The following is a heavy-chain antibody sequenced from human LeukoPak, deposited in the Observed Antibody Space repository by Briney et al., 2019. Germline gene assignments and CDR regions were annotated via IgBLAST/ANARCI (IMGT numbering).Heavy chain of an antibody. D-gene: IGHD1-1*01. Sequence: ASVKVSCKASGYTFTSYYMHWVRQAPGQGLEWMGIINPSGGSTSYAQKFQGRVTMTRDMSTSTVYMELSSMRSEDTAVYYCARERGRRYAFDIWGQGTMVTVSS. CDR2: INPSGGST. J-gene: IGHJ3*02. CDR3: ARERGRRYAFDI. CDR1: GYTFTSYY. V-gene: IGHV1-46*01.